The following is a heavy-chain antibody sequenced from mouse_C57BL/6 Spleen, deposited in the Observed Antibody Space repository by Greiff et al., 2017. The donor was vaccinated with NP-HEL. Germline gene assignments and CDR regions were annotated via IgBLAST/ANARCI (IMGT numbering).Heavy chain of an antibody. Sequence: VQLQQSGPGLVQPSQSLSISCTVSGFSLTSYGVHWVRQSPGKGLEWLGVICSGGSTDYNAAFMSRLSITKDNSKSQVFIKMNSLQADDTAIYYCAKYGSSAAMDYWGQGTSVTVSS. V-gene: IGHV2-5*01. CDR1: GFSLTSYG. J-gene: IGHJ4*01. CDR3: AKYGSSAAMDY. D-gene: IGHD1-1*01. CDR2: ICSGGST.